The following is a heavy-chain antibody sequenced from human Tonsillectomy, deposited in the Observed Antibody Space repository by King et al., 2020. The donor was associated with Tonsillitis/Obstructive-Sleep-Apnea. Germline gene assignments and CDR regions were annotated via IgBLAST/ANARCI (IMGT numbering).Heavy chain of an antibody. CDR2: ISYDGSNK. D-gene: IGHD2-15*01. CDR1: GFTFSSYA. CDR3: ARGGYCWWNRCPEGYLYHYIDG. V-gene: IGHV3-30*04. J-gene: IGHJ6*03. Sequence: VQLVESGGGVVQPGRSLRLSCAASGFTFSSYAMHWVRQAPGKGLEWVAVISYDGSNKYYADSVKGRFTISRDNSKNTLYLQMNSLRAEDTAVYYCARGGYCWWNRCPEGYLYHYIDGWGKGTPVTVSS.